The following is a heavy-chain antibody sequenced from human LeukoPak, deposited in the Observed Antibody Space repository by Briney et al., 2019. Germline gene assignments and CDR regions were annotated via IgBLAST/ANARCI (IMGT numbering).Heavy chain of an antibody. J-gene: IGHJ5*02. CDR2: ISSSSSSYI. V-gene: IGHV3-21*01. Sequence: GGSLRLSCAASGFTFSSYSMNWVRQAPGKGLEWVSSISSSSSSYIYYADSVKGRFTISRDNAKNSLYLQMNSLRAEDTAVYYCARDLAAAGTPNWFDPWGQGTLVTVSS. CDR3: ARDLAAAGTPNWFDP. D-gene: IGHD6-13*01. CDR1: GFTFSSYS.